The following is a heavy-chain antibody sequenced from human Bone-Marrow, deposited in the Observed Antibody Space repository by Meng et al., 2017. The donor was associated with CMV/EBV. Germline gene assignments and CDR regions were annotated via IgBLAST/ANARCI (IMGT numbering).Heavy chain of an antibody. Sequence: ASVKVSCKASGYTFTGYYMHWVRQAPGQGLEWMGWINPNSGGTNYAQKFQGRVTMTRDTSISTACMELSRLRSDDTAVYYCARGPLVRILYHNHHYPFDYWGQGTLVTVSS. CDR2: INPNSGGT. CDR1: GYTFTGYY. J-gene: IGHJ4*02. D-gene: IGHD2-8*01. V-gene: IGHV1-2*02. CDR3: ARGPLVRILYHNHHYPFDY.